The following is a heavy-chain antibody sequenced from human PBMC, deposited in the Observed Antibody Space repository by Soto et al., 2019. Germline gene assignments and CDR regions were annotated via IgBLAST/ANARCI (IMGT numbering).Heavy chain of an antibody. D-gene: IGHD3-3*01. CDR3: ARGTRITIFGVVGYGMDV. Sequence: QVQLVQSGAEVKKPEASVKVSCKASGYTFTSYAMHWVRQAPGQRLEWMGWINAGNGNTKYSQKFQGRVTITRDTSASTAYMELSSLRSEDTAVYYCARGTRITIFGVVGYGMDVWGQGTTVTVSS. CDR1: GYTFTSYA. CDR2: INAGNGNT. J-gene: IGHJ6*02. V-gene: IGHV1-3*01.